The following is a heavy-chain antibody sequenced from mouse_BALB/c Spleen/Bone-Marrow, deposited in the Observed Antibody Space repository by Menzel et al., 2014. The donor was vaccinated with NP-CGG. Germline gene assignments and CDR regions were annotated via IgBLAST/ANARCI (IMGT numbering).Heavy chain of an antibody. CDR2: ISTYSGNT. D-gene: IGHD3-2*01. Sequence: VKLQESGPELVRPGVSVKISCEGSGYTFTDYAMHWVKQSHAKSLEWIGVISTYSGNTNYNQKFKGKATMTVDKSSSTAYMELARLTSEDSAIYYCARGRQLGLRSFAYWGQGTLVTVSA. J-gene: IGHJ3*01. V-gene: IGHV1-67*01. CDR3: ARGRQLGLRSFAY. CDR1: GYTFTDYA.